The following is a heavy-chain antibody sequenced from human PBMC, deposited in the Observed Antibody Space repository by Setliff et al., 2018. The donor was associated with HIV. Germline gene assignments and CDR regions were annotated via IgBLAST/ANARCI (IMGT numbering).Heavy chain of an antibody. D-gene: IGHD2-2*01. Sequence: GGSLRLSCVTSGFTFTDYAMTWVRQAPGEGLQYVSALSGSGGITYYADSVKGRFTLFRDTSKDTLYLQMISLRADDTAVYYCARGSKGESGSTTICDSWGQGTQVTVSS. CDR2: LSGSGGIT. CDR1: GFTFTDYA. V-gene: IGHV3-23*01. J-gene: IGHJ5*01. CDR3: ARGSKGESGSTTICDS.